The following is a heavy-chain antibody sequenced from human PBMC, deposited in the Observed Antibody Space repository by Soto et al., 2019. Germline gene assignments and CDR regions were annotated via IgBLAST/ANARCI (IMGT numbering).Heavy chain of an antibody. D-gene: IGHD3-22*01. CDR1: VLTFTSSA. CDR2: IVVGSGST. CDR3: AADPYYYDSSDYYCFDV. Sequence: SVKLSWKAHVLTFTSSAERFVRQARGQRLEWIGWIVVGSGSTNYAQKFQERVTITRDMYTSTAYLELSSLSSDDTSVYYCAADPYYYDSSDYYCFDVWGQGPLGTVSS. V-gene: IGHV1-58*01. J-gene: IGHJ4*02.